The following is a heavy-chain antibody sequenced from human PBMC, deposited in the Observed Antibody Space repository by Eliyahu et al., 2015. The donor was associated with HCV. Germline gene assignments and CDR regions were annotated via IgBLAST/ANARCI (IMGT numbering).Heavy chain of an antibody. CDR1: GDSIISSTYT. D-gene: IGHD3-9*01. V-gene: IGHV4-39*01. Sequence: QLQLQESGPGLVKPSETLSLTCTVSGDSIISSTYTWGWIRQPPGKGLEWIGTVSSSGPPYHNPSLKSRVTIFVDTSSNQFSLKLSSVTAADTAVYYCARLPTGYPNWFDPWGQGTLVTVSS. J-gene: IGHJ5*02. CDR3: ARLPTGYPNWFDP. CDR2: VSSSGPP.